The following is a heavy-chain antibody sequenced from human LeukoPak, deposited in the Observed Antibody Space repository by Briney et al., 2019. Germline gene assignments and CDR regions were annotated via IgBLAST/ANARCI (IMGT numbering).Heavy chain of an antibody. Sequence: PSETLSLTCTVSGGSISGGGYYWSWIRQHPGKGLEWIGYIHYSGSTHYNPSLKSRVTISADTSKNRFSLKLSSVTAADTAVYYCARVYSGSYYGYDAFDIWGQGTMVTVSS. CDR1: GGSISGGGYY. CDR2: IHYSGST. D-gene: IGHD1-26*01. V-gene: IGHV4-31*03. CDR3: ARVYSGSYYGYDAFDI. J-gene: IGHJ3*02.